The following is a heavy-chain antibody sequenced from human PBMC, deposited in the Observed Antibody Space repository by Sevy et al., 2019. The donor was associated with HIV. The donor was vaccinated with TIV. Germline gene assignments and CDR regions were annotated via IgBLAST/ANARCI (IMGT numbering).Heavy chain of an antibody. Sequence: SETLSLTCTVSGGSISSYYWSWIRQPPGKGLEWIGYIYYSGSTNYNPSLKSRVTISVDPSKNQFSLKLSSVTAADTAVYYCARDMEGWFDPWGQGTLVTVSS. D-gene: IGHD3-10*01. V-gene: IGHV4-59*01. J-gene: IGHJ5*02. CDR2: IYYSGST. CDR3: ARDMEGWFDP. CDR1: GGSISSYY.